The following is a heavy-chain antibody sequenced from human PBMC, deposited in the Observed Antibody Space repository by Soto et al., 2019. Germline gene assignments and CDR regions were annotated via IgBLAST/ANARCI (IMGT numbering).Heavy chain of an antibody. Sequence: EVQLVESGGGLVQPGGSLRLSCAASGFTFSSYSMNWVRQAPGKGLEWVSYISSSSSTIYYADSVKGRFTISRDNAKNYLYLQMHSLRAEDTAVYYCARDPGRLDLLGYFDLWGRGTLVTVSS. D-gene: IGHD1-7*01. V-gene: IGHV3-48*01. CDR1: GFTFSSYS. CDR2: ISSSSSTI. J-gene: IGHJ2*01. CDR3: ARDPGRLDLLGYFDL.